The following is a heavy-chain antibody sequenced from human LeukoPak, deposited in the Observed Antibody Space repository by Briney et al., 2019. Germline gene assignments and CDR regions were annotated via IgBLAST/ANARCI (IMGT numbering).Heavy chain of an antibody. CDR1: GGSISSYY. CDR3: ATGGGPFDY. D-gene: IGHD3-16*01. CDR2: LHTSGGP. J-gene: IGHJ4*02. Sequence: PSETLSFTCTVSGGSISSYYWSWIRQPAGKGLEWIGRLHTSGGPKYNPSLKSRVTMSLDTSKNQFFLKVSSVTAADTAVYFCATGGGPFDYWGQGILVTVSS. V-gene: IGHV4-4*07.